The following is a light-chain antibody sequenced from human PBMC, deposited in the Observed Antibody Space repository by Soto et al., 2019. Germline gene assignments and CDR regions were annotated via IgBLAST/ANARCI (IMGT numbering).Light chain of an antibody. CDR3: QEYNSYST. CDR1: QGIDTW. J-gene: IGKJ1*01. Sequence: DIQMTQSPSIVSASVGDRVTITCRASQGIDTWLAWYQQKPGTAPKLLIYKATTLQSGVPSRFSGSGSGTEFTLAISSLEPDDFATYYCQEYNSYSTFGQGTKVDIK. CDR2: KAT. V-gene: IGKV1-5*03.